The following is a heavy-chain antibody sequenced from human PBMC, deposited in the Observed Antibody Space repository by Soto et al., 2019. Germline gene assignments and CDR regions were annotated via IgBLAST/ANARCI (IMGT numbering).Heavy chain of an antibody. Sequence: EVQLLESGGGLVQPGGSLRLSCAASGFTFSSYAMSWVRQAPGKGLEWVSAISGSGGSTYYADSVKGRFTISRDNSKNTLYLQMNSLRAEDTAVYYCANPILGELEASRGVYWGQGTLVTVSS. J-gene: IGHJ4*02. CDR2: ISGSGGST. V-gene: IGHV3-23*01. CDR1: GFTFSSYA. D-gene: IGHD1-1*01. CDR3: ANPILGELEASRGVY.